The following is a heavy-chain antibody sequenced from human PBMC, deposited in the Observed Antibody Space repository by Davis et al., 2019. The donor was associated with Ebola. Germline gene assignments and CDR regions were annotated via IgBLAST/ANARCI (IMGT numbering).Heavy chain of an antibody. CDR2: ISGSGGST. Sequence: GESLKISCAASGFTFSSYAMSWVRQAPGKGLEWVSAISGSGGSTYYADSVKGRFTISRDNSKNTLYLKMNSLRAEDTAVYYCAKRSMGIAVSWGQGTLVTVSS. J-gene: IGHJ5*02. CDR1: GFTFSSYA. V-gene: IGHV3-23*01. D-gene: IGHD6-19*01. CDR3: AKRSMGIAVS.